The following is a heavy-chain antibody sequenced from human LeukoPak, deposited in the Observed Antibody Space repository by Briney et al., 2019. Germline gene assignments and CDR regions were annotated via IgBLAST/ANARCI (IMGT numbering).Heavy chain of an antibody. D-gene: IGHD3-10*01. J-gene: IGHJ4*02. CDR2: IYYSGST. CDR3: ARDLITMVRGVIITGGFDY. Sequence: SETLSLTCTVSGGSISSYYWSWIRQPPGKGLEWIGYIYYSGSTNYNPSLKSRVTIPVDTSKNQFSLKLSSVTAADTAVYYCARDLITMVRGVIITGGFDYWGQGTLVTVSS. V-gene: IGHV4-59*01. CDR1: GGSISSYY.